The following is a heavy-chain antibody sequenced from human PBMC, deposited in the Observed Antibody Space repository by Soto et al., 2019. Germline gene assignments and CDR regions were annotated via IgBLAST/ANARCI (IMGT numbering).Heavy chain of an antibody. Sequence: GGSLRLSCAASGFTFSSYAMSWVRQAPGKGLEWVSAISGSGGSTYYADSVKGRFTISRDNSKNTLYLQMNSLRAEDTAVYYCAKSGGTSYKRYYYYYYMDVWGKGTTVTVSS. V-gene: IGHV3-23*01. CDR1: GFTFSSYA. D-gene: IGHD2-2*01. CDR3: AKSGGTSYKRYYYYYYMDV. J-gene: IGHJ6*03. CDR2: ISGSGGST.